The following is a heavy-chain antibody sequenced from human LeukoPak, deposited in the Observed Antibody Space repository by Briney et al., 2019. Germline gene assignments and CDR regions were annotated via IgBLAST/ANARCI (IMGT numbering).Heavy chain of an antibody. Sequence: ASVKDSCKASGGTFSSYAISWVRQAPGQGLEWMGGIIPIFGTANYAQKFQGRVTITADESTSTAYMELSSLRSEDTAVYYCARGGYDLSYDVAYYFDYWGQGALVTVSS. J-gene: IGHJ4*02. D-gene: IGHD5-12*01. V-gene: IGHV1-69*13. CDR1: GGTFSSYA. CDR3: ARGGYDLSYDVAYYFDY. CDR2: IIPIFGTA.